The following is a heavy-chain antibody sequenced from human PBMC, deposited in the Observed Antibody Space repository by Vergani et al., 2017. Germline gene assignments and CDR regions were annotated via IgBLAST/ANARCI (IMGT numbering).Heavy chain of an antibody. CDR3: ARTTVVIDWGGY. Sequence: QVQLVQSGAEVKKPGTSVKVSCKASVGTFSSYAISWVRQAPGQGLEWMGGSIPIFGTANYAQKFQGRVTITADESTRTAYMGLSSLRSEDTAVYYCARTTVVIDWGGYWGQGTLVTVSS. V-gene: IGHV1-69*12. CDR2: SIPIFGTA. CDR1: VGTFSSYA. J-gene: IGHJ4*02. D-gene: IGHD4-23*01.